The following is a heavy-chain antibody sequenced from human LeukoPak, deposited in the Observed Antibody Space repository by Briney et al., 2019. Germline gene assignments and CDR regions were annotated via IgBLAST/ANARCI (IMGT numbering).Heavy chain of an antibody. CDR3: ARDGTGYCSGGSCYYYYGMDV. CDR1: GFTFSDYY. CDR2: ISSSGSTI. D-gene: IGHD2-15*01. J-gene: IGHJ6*02. Sequence: GGSLRLSCAASGFTFSDYYMSWIRQAPGKGLEWVSYISSSGSTIYYADSVKGRFTISRDNAKNSLYLQMNSLRAEDTAVYYCARDGTGYCSGGSCYYYYGMDVWGQGTTVTVSS. V-gene: IGHV3-11*04.